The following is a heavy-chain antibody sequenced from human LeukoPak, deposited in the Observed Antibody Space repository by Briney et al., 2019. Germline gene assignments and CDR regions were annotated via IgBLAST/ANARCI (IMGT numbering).Heavy chain of an antibody. CDR2: ISYDGSNK. V-gene: IGHV3-30-3*01. CDR3: ARDRLAYCGGDCYSFDY. J-gene: IGHJ4*02. CDR1: GFTFSSYA. D-gene: IGHD2-21*02. Sequence: GGSLRLSCAASGFTFSSYAMHWVRQAPGKGLEWVAVISYDGSNKYYADSVKGRFTISRDNSKNTLYLQMNSLRAEDTAVYYCARDRLAYCGGDCYSFDYWGQGTLVTVSS.